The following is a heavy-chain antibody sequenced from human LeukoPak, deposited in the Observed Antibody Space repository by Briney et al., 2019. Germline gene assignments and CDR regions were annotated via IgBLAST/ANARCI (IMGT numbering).Heavy chain of an antibody. J-gene: IGHJ4*02. V-gene: IGHV4-59*01. D-gene: IGHD3-3*01. CDR3: ARINGYQIFGY. CDR1: GGSISSYY. Sequence: SETLSLTCTVSGGSISSYYWSWIRRPPGKGLEWIGYIHSSGSTNYNPSLKSRVTIPAETPKNQFSLKLSSVTAADTAVYYCARINGYQIFGYWGQGTLVTVSS. CDR2: IHSSGST.